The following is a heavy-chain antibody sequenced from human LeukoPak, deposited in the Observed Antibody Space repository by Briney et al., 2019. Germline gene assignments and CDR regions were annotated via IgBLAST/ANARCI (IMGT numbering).Heavy chain of an antibody. V-gene: IGHV4-30-4*01. CDR3: ARDGYGDQHAFDI. CDR2: IYYSGST. D-gene: IGHD4-17*01. Sequence: PSETPSLTCTVSGGSISSGDYYWSWIRQPPGKGLEWIGYIYYSGSTYYNPSLKSRVTISVDTSKNQFSLKLSSVTAADTAVYYCARDGYGDQHAFDIWGQGTMVTVSS. CDR1: GGSISSGDYY. J-gene: IGHJ3*02.